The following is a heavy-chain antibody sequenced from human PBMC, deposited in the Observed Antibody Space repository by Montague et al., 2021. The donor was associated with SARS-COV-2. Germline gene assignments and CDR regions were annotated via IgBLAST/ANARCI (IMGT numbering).Heavy chain of an antibody. CDR3: ARQLPSYCATNKCYSYYFDG. V-gene: IGHV4-39*01. CDR2: ISYTGRT. J-gene: IGHJ4*02. CDR1: GGSISSRDYY. D-gene: IGHD2-8*01. Sequence: SETLSLTCTVSGGSISSRDYYWGWIRQSPGKGLEWIGSISYTGRTYYNPSLRSRVSFSMDTSKNHFSLSLSSVTVADTAAYFCARQLPSYCATNKCYSYYFDGWGQGALVTVSS.